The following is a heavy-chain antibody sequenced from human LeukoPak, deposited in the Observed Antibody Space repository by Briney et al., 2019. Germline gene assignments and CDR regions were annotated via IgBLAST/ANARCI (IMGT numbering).Heavy chain of an antibody. CDR2: ISYGGNNK. J-gene: IGHJ4*02. D-gene: IGHD3-3*01. CDR1: GFTFSSYS. CDR3: ARVLRFLEWSEGFDY. V-gene: IGHV3-30*04. Sequence: SGGSLRLSCAASGFTFSSYSMHWVRQAPGKGLEWVTVISYGGNNKYYADSVKGRFTISRDNSKNTVYLQMNSLRAEDTAVYYCARVLRFLEWSEGFDYWGQGTLVTVSS.